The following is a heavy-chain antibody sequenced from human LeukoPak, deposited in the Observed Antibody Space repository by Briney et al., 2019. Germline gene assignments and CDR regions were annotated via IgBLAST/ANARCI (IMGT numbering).Heavy chain of an antibody. Sequence: GGSLRLSCAASGFTFRSYGMQWVRQAPGKGLEWVANIKQDGSEKYYVDSVKGRFTISRDNAKNSLYLQMNSLRAEDTAVYYCARDFPYYYDTSGYYSDYWGQGTLVTVSS. J-gene: IGHJ4*02. CDR3: ARDFPYYYDTSGYYSDY. D-gene: IGHD3-22*01. CDR1: GFTFRSYG. V-gene: IGHV3-7*01. CDR2: IKQDGSEK.